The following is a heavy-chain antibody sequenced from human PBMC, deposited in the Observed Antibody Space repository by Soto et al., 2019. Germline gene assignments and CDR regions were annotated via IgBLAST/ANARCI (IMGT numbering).Heavy chain of an antibody. CDR3: ARGHYGMDV. CDR1: GFKFSNYW. V-gene: IGHV3-7*05. CDR2: IKKVGSEK. Sequence: EVQLVESGGGLVQPGGSLRLSCAASGFKFSNYWMTWVRQAPGEGLEWVASIKKVGSEKYYVDSVKGRFTISRDNTKNSLALQMNSLRAEDTAVYYCARGHYGMDVWGQGTTVTVSS. J-gene: IGHJ6*02.